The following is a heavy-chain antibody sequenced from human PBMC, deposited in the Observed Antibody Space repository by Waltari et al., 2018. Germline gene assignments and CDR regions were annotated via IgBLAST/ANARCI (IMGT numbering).Heavy chain of an antibody. CDR3: AGDREGFLGWFAPHFDY. Sequence: QVQLQESGPGLVKPSETLSLTCAVSGYSISSGYYCGWIRQPPGKGLEWVGSIYHSGGTYYNPSRKNRVTISVDTAKNQFSLKLSSVTAADTAVYYCAGDREGFLGWFAPHFDYWGQGTLVTVSS. D-gene: IGHD3-3*01. CDR1: GYSISSGYY. V-gene: IGHV4-38-2*01. J-gene: IGHJ4*02. CDR2: IYHSGGT.